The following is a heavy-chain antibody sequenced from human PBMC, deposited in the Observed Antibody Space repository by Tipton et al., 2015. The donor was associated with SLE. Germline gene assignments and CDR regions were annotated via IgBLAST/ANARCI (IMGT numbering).Heavy chain of an antibody. Sequence: TLSLTCTVSGASASGHDWSWLRQPPGKTLEWIGYISQGGTTRFSPSLKSRVNISVETSKNELSLKLNSVTAEDTAVYYCATSQQWLADWYFDLWGRGTLIIVSS. D-gene: IGHD6-19*01. CDR2: ISQGGTT. CDR1: GASASGHD. CDR3: ATSQQWLADWYFDL. J-gene: IGHJ2*01. V-gene: IGHV4-59*02.